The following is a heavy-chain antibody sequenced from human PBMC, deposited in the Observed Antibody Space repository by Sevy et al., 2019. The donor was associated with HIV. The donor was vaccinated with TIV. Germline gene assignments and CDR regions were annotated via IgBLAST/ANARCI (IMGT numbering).Heavy chain of an antibody. CDR1: GFTFSSYS. CDR3: ARTGDGYNAFDI. J-gene: IGHJ3*02. Sequence: GGSLRLSCAASGFTFSSYSMNWVRRAPGKGLEWVSSISSSSSYIYYADSVKGRFTISRDNAKNSLYLQMNSLRAEDTAVYYCARTGDGYNAFDIWGQGTMVTVSS. D-gene: IGHD5-12*01. CDR2: ISSSSSYI. V-gene: IGHV3-21*01.